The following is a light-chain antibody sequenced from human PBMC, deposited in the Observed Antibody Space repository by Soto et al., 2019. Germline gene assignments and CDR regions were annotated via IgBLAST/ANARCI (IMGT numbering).Light chain of an antibody. Sequence: HLTQSPSSLSASVGYIVTITCRASQGISSYLAWYQQKPGKAPKLLIYAASTLQSGVPSRFSGSGSGTDFTLTISSLQPEDFATYYCQQDNIYSWTFGQVAKVDVK. CDR1: QGISSY. V-gene: IGKV1-9*01. CDR2: AAS. CDR3: QQDNIYSWT. J-gene: IGKJ1*01.